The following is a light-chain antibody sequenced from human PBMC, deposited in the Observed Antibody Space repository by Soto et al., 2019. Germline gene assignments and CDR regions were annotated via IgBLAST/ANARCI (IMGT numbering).Light chain of an antibody. CDR2: AVS. CDR1: SSDVGAYNY. CDR3: SSFTSSSTLYV. J-gene: IGLJ1*01. Sequence: QSALTQPRSVSGSPGQSVTISCTETSSDVGAYNYVSWYQQHPGKAPKLLIYAVSQRPSGVPDRFSGSKSGNTASLTIAGLQAEDEADYYCSSFTSSSTLYVFGTGTKLTVL. V-gene: IGLV2-11*01.